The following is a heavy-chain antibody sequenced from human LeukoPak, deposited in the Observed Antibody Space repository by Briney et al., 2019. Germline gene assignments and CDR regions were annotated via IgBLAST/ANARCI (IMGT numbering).Heavy chain of an antibody. CDR2: IFGDGGGD. CDR3: AKQEGWDLGNYYADH. V-gene: IGHV3-23*01. Sequence: GGSLRLSCTASGFTFKDYATSWVRQAPGKGLEWISTIFGDGGGDYYADSVRGRFTMSRDNSKNTLYLQMNSLRGDDTAVYYCAKQEGWDLGNYYADHWSRGTLVTVSS. J-gene: IGHJ5*02. D-gene: IGHD1-26*01. CDR1: GFTFKDYA.